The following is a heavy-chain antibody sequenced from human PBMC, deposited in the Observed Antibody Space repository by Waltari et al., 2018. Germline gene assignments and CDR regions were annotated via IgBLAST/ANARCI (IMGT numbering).Heavy chain of an antibody. V-gene: IGHV4-31*03. D-gene: IGHD5-18*01. J-gene: IGHJ3*01. Sequence: QVQLQESGPGLVKPSQTLSLTCTVSGGSISSGGYYWSWIRQHPGKGLEWIGYIYHSGSTYYNPSRKSRVTISVDRSKNQFSLKLSSVTAEDTAVYYCARGLQLWFALDLWGQGTMVTVSS. CDR3: ARGLQLWFALDL. CDR1: GGSISSGGYY. CDR2: IYHSGST.